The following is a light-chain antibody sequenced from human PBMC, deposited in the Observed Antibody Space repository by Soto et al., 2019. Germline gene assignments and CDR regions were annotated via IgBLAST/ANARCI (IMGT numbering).Light chain of an antibody. Sequence: IVLTQSPGTLSLSPGERATLSCRASQSVSSSYLAWYQQKPGQAPRLLIYGASSRASGIPDRFSGSGSGTDFTLTISRLEPEDFAVYYCQQYGFSLRTFGQGTK. V-gene: IGKV3-20*01. CDR3: QQYGFSLRT. CDR2: GAS. J-gene: IGKJ1*01. CDR1: QSVSSSY.